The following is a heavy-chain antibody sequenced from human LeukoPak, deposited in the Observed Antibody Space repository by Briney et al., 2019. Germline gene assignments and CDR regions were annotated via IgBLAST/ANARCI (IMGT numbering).Heavy chain of an antibody. CDR1: GGSVSSGSYY. D-gene: IGHD2-2*01. CDR3: ARDFRVPAAAYWYFDL. Sequence: SETLSLTCTVSGGSVSSGSYYWSWIRQPPGKGLEWLGYIYYSGSTNYNPSLKSRVTISVATSKNQFSLKLSSVTAADTAVYYCARDFRVPAAAYWYFDLWGRGTLVTVSS. CDR2: IYYSGST. J-gene: IGHJ2*01. V-gene: IGHV4-61*01.